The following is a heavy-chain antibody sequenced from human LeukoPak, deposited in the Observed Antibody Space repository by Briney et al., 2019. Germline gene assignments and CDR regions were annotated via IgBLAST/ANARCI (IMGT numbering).Heavy chain of an antibody. D-gene: IGHD6-13*01. CDR3: ARVGRIAAAESDY. CDR1: GYTFTSYY. CDR2: INPSGGST. Sequence: ASVKVSRKASGYTFTSYYMHWVGQAPGQGLEWMGIINPSGGSTSYAQKFQGRVTMTRDTSTSTVYMELSSLRSEDTAVYYRARVGRIAAAESDYWGQGTLVTVSS. V-gene: IGHV1-46*01. J-gene: IGHJ4*02.